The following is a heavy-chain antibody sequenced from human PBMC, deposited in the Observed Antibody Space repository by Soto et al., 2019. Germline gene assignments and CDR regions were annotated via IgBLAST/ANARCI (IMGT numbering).Heavy chain of an antibody. Sequence: GGSLRLSCAASGFTFSSYAISWVRQAPGKGLEWVSAFSGSGSSKYYADTVKGRVSISRDNSRNTLHMQLNSLSPEDTAMYYCARETTREDSSVHYLDIWGQGTMVTVSS. V-gene: IGHV3-23*01. CDR3: ARETTREDSSVHYLDI. D-gene: IGHD3-22*01. CDR2: FSGSGSSK. J-gene: IGHJ3*02. CDR1: GFTFSSYA.